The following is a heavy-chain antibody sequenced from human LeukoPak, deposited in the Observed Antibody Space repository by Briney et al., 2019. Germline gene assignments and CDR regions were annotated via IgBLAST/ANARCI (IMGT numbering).Heavy chain of an antibody. CDR1: RFTFCSYA. CDR2: ISGSGGST. Sequence: ARGSLRLSSAPSRFTFCSYAMSSVREAPGKGVGWVSAISGSGGSTYYADSVKGRFTISRDTSKNTLYLQMNGLRAEDTAVYYCAKEVRGVVPAANDYWGQGTLVTVSS. CDR3: AKEVRGVVPAANDY. V-gene: IGHV3-23*01. J-gene: IGHJ4*02. D-gene: IGHD2-2*01.